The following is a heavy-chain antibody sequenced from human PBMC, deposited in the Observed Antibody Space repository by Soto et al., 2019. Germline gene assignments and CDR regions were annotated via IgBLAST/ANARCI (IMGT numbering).Heavy chain of an antibody. D-gene: IGHD2-2*01. CDR2: MNPNTGNT. CDR1: GYTFATYD. CDR3: ARRKERSGPYHLDY. J-gene: IGHJ4*02. V-gene: IGHV1-8*01. Sequence: ASVKVSCKASGYTFATYDFAWVRQATGQGLEWMGWMNPNTGNTGYAQAFRGRVTMTRNTSITTAYMELTSLRSEDTAVYFCARRKERSGPYHLDYCGQGTMVTVYS.